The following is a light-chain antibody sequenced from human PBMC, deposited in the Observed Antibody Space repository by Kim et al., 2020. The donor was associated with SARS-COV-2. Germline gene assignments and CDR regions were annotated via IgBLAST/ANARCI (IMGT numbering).Light chain of an antibody. J-gene: IGLJ2*01. CDR3: AAWDDSLNGPV. CDR1: SSNIGTTS. V-gene: IGLV1-44*01. CDR2: YNN. Sequence: GQRVSMSCSGSSSNIGTTSVNWYQQLPGTAFKLLIYYNNRRPSGVPDRFSGSKSGTSASLAISGLQSEDEGEYYCAAWDDSLNGPVFGGGTQLTVL.